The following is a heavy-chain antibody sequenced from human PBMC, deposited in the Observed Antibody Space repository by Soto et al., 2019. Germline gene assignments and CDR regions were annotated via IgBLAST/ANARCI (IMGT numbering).Heavy chain of an antibody. CDR1: GGSISSSSYY. J-gene: IGHJ6*02. Sequence: QLQLQESGPGLVKPSETLSLTCTVSGGSISSSSYYWGWIRQPPGKGLEWIGSIYYSGSTYYNPSLKSRVTISVDTSKNQFSLKLSSVTAADTAVYYCASQQLVHYYYGMDVWSQGTTVTVSS. CDR2: IYYSGST. D-gene: IGHD6-13*01. V-gene: IGHV4-39*01. CDR3: ASQQLVHYYYGMDV.